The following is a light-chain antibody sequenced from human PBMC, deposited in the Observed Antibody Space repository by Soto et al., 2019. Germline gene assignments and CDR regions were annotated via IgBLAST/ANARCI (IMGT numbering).Light chain of an antibody. CDR3: QQYAISPYT. CDR1: LSVSSA. J-gene: IGKJ2*01. CDR2: DAS. V-gene: IGKV3-20*01. Sequence: EIVLTQAPGTLSLSPGERATLSCRAVLSVSSALAWYQQKLGQAPRLLIYDASGRATGIPDRFSGSGSGTDFTLTISRLEPEDFAVYYCQQYAISPYTFGQGTKLEIK.